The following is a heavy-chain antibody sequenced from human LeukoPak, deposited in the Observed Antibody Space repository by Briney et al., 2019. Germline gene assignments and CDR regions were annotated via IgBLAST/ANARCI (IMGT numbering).Heavy chain of an antibody. V-gene: IGHV4-34*01. D-gene: IGHD3-10*01. J-gene: IGHJ4*02. Sequence: SETLSLTCAVYGGSFSGYYWSWIRQPPGKGLEWIGEINHSGSTNYNPFLKSRVTISVDTSKNQFSLKLSSVTAADTAVYYCARDGPYGWGTYYFDYWGQGTLVTVSS. CDR2: INHSGST. CDR1: GGSFSGYY. CDR3: ARDGPYGWGTYYFDY.